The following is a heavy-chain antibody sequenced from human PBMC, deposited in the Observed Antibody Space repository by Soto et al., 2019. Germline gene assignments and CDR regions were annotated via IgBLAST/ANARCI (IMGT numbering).Heavy chain of an antibody. CDR3: AKVYCGGDCPEDYYGMDV. J-gene: IGHJ6*02. CDR1: GFTFSSYG. D-gene: IGHD2-21*02. V-gene: IGHV3-30*18. CDR2: ISYDGSNK. Sequence: PGGSLRLSCAASGFTFSSYGMHWVRQAPGKGLEWVAVISYDGSNKYYADSVKGRFTISRDNSKNTLYLQMNSLRAEDTAVYYCAKVYCGGDCPEDYYGMDVWGQGTTVTVSS.